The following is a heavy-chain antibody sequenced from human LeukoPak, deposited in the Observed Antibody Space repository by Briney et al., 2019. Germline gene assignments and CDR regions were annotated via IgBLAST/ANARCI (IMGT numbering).Heavy chain of an antibody. CDR3: AKWGDYDVLTGYYVSDY. CDR2: ITGSGGNT. D-gene: IGHD3-9*01. V-gene: IGHV3-23*01. Sequence: GGSLRLSCAASGFTFSNYAMSWVRQAPGKGLEWVSAITGSGGNTYYADSVKGRFTISRDNSKNTVFLQTNSLRAEDTAVYYCAKWGDYDVLTGYYVSDYWGLGTLVTVSS. J-gene: IGHJ4*02. CDR1: GFTFSNYA.